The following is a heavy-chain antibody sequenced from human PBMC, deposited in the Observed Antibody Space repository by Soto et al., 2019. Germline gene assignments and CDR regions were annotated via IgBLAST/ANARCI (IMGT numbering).Heavy chain of an antibody. V-gene: IGHV4-4*02. D-gene: IGHD6-13*01. Sequence: SETLSLTCAVSSGSISSSNWWSWVRQPPGKGLEWIGEIYHSGSTNYNPSLKSRVTISVDKSKNQFSLKLSSVTAADTAVYYCARGHSSSWFGSYFDYWGRGTLVTVSS. CDR3: ARGHSSSWFGSYFDY. CDR2: IYHSGST. CDR1: SGSISSSNW. J-gene: IGHJ4*02.